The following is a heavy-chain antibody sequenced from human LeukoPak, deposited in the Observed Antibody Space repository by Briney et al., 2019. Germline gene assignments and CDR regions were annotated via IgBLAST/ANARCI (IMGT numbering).Heavy chain of an antibody. CDR3: ARASWLPQSRNYYYMDV. CDR2: IYYSGST. Sequence: SETLSLTCTVTGGSISSYYWSWIRQPPGKGLEWIGYIYYSGSTNYNPSLKSRVTISEDTSKNHFSLKLSSVTAADTAVYYCARASWLPQSRNYYYMDVWGKGTTLTISS. CDR1: GGSISSYY. V-gene: IGHV4-59*01. D-gene: IGHD5-12*01. J-gene: IGHJ6*03.